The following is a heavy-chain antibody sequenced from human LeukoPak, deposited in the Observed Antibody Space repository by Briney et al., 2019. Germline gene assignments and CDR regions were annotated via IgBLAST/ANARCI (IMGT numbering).Heavy chain of an antibody. Sequence: SETLSLTCIVSGGSISSSIYYWAWVRQPPGKGLEWIGTVFYNGATQYSLSLRSRVTISIDTSTNQFSLKLSSVTAADTAVYYCARGKWQEAYFDIWGQGTMATVSS. D-gene: IGHD2-8*01. CDR2: VFYNGAT. J-gene: IGHJ3*02. CDR3: ARGKWQEAYFDI. V-gene: IGHV4-39*07. CDR1: GGSISSSIYY.